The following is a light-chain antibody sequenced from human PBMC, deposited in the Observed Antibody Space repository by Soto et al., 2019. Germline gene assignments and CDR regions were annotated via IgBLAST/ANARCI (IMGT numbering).Light chain of an antibody. CDR3: QRSFTATPT. J-gene: IGKJ2*01. Sequence: DIQMTQSPSSLSASVGDRVTITCRASQTLNSYLNWYQQKPPKAPKLLIDTASRLQSGVPSRFNGSRTTTDFTVTIASMQPEDFANYFCQRSFTATPTLGQGTKL. CDR1: QTLNSY. V-gene: IGKV1-39*01. CDR2: TAS.